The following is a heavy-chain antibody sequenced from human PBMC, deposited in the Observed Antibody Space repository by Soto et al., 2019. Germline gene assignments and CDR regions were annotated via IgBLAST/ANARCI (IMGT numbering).Heavy chain of an antibody. CDR2: INAGNGNT. CDR1: GYTFTSYG. Sequence: ASVKVSCKASGYTFTSYGIHWVRQAPGQRLEWTGWINAGNGNTKYSEKFQGRVTITRDTSASTAYLKLSSVTAADTAVYYCARLGHWGIAVAVTYYYGMDVWGQGTTVTVSS. J-gene: IGHJ6*02. CDR3: ARLGHWGIAVAVTYYYGMDV. D-gene: IGHD6-19*01. V-gene: IGHV1-3*01.